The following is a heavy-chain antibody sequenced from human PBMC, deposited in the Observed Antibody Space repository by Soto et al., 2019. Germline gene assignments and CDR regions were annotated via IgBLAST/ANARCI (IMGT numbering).Heavy chain of an antibody. D-gene: IGHD6-13*01. CDR3: ARYIAASGTYYLDF. J-gene: IGHJ4*02. V-gene: IGHV4-4*02. Sequence: SETLSLTCTVSGGSISRYYWSWVRQPPGKGLEWIGEIYHSGSTNYNPSLKSRVIISVDTSKNQFSLRLSSVTAADTAVYYCARYIAASGTYYLDFWGQGTLVTVSS. CDR2: IYHSGST. CDR1: GGSISRYY.